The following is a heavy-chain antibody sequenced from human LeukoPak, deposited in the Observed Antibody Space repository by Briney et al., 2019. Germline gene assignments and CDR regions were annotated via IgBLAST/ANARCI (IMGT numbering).Heavy chain of an antibody. J-gene: IGHJ4*02. Sequence: SETPSFTCTVSGGSISSYYWSWIRQPPGKGLEWIGYIYYSGSTNYDPSLKSRVTISVDTSKNQFSLKLSSVTAADTAVYYCARAPGGYSGYDFDYWGQGTLVTVSS. V-gene: IGHV4-59*01. CDR1: GGSISSYY. CDR3: ARAPGGYSGYDFDY. D-gene: IGHD5-12*01. CDR2: IYYSGST.